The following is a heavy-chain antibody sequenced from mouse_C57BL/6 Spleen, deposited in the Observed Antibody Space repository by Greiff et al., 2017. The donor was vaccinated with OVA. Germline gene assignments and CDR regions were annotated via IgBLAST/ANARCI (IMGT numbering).Heavy chain of an antibody. CDR2: IDPSDSYT. CDR1: GYTFTSYW. Sequence: VQLQQPGAELVKPGASVKLSCKASGYTFTSYWMQWVKQRPGQGLEWIGEIDPSDSYTHYNQKFKGKATLTVDTSSSTAYMLLSSLTSEDSEVYYCSRSHAGLLPYFDVWGTGTTVTVSS. D-gene: IGHD2-3*01. CDR3: SRSHAGLLPYFDV. V-gene: IGHV1-50*01. J-gene: IGHJ1*03.